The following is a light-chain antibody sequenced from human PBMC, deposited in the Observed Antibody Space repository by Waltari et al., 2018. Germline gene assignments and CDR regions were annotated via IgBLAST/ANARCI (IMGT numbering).Light chain of an antibody. J-gene: IGLJ1*01. CDR1: NIESKS. CDR3: QVWDANTDPGV. V-gene: IGLV3-21*01. CDR2: YDN. Sequence: SYVLTQPPSVSVAPGETARITCGGNNIESKSVHWYRQRPGQAPVVVISYDNDRGAGVPEGFSGSNSGNTATLTISRVEAGDEADYYCQVWDANTDPGVFGTGTEVTVL.